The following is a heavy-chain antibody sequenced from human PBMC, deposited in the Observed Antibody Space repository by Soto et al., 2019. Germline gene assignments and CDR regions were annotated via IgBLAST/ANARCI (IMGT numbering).Heavy chain of an antibody. D-gene: IGHD6-13*01. CDR3: ARDWSPPLEQQLVPPTFGY. J-gene: IGHJ4*02. CDR2: ISYDGSNK. V-gene: IGHV3-30-3*01. Sequence: QVQLVESGGGVVQPGRSLRLSCAASGFTFSSYAMHWVRQAPGKGLEWVAVISYDGSNKYYADSVKGRFTISRDNSKNTLYLQMNSLRAEDTAVYYCARDWSPPLEQQLVPPTFGYWGQGTLVTVSS. CDR1: GFTFSSYA.